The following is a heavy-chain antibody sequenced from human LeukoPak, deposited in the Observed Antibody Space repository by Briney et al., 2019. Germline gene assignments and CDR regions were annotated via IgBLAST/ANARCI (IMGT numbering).Heavy chain of an antibody. CDR2: INHSGST. Sequence: PSETLSLTCAAYGGSFSGYYWSWIRQPPGKGLEWIGEINHSGSTNYNPSLKSRVTISVDTSQNQFSLQLNTMTAADTAAYYCARRLRGGRDSAMVTMIVVRAKPGVFHSWGQGKMVTVSS. V-gene: IGHV4-34*01. CDR1: GGSFSGYY. J-gene: IGHJ3*02. CDR3: ARRLRGGRDSAMVTMIVVRAKPGVFHS. D-gene: IGHD5-18*01.